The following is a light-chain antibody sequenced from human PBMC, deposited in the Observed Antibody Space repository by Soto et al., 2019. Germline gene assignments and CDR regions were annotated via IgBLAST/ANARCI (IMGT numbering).Light chain of an antibody. CDR3: VSYGTGTTLV. V-gene: IGLV2-14*01. J-gene: IGLJ1*01. CDR2: EVN. Sequence: QSALTQPASVSGSPGQSVTISCTGPRSDIGDSNFISWYQHSPGKAPRLLIYEVNNRPSGVSKRFSGSKAGNTASLTISGLLDDVEADYFCVSYGTGTTLVYGSGPKVAVL. CDR1: RSDIGDSNF.